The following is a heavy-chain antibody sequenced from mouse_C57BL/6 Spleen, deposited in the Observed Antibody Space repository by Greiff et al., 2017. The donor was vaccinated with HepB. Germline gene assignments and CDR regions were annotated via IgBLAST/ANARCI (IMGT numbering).Heavy chain of an antibody. D-gene: IGHD1-1*01. J-gene: IGHJ4*01. Sequence: VQLKQSGPSLVRPSQTLSLTCTVTGFSINSDCYWIWIRQFPGNKLEYIGYTFYSGITYYNPSLESRTYITRDTSKNQFSLKLSSVTTEDTATYDCARGDGSSGDYAMDYWGQGTSVTVSS. CDR1: GFSINSDCY. CDR2: TFYSGIT. V-gene: IGHV3-3*01. CDR3: ARGDGSSGDYAMDY.